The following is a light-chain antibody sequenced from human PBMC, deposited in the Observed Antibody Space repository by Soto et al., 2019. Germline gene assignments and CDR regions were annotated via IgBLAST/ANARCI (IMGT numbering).Light chain of an antibody. Sequence: EIVLTQSPGTLSLSPGERATLSCRASQGVTSNYLAWYQQRPGQAPRLLIYDASSRATGIPDRFSGGGSGKDFPLTISRLEPEVFAMYYCQKYGSSSPPPFGQGTRLEIE. CDR1: QGVTSNY. CDR3: QKYGSSSPPP. J-gene: IGKJ5*01. V-gene: IGKV3-20*01. CDR2: DAS.